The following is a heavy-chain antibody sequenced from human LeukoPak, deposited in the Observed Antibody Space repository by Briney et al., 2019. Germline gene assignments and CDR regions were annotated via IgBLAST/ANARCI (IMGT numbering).Heavy chain of an antibody. CDR2: IYYSGST. D-gene: IGHD6-19*01. CDR1: GGSISSYY. Sequence: SETLSLTCTVSGGSISSYYWSWIRQPPGKGLEWIGYIYYSGSTNYNPSLKSRVTISVDTSKNQFSLKLSSVTAADTAVYYCARQPIAVAGQYYFDYWGQGTLSPSPQ. J-gene: IGHJ4*02. V-gene: IGHV4-59*08. CDR3: ARQPIAVAGQYYFDY.